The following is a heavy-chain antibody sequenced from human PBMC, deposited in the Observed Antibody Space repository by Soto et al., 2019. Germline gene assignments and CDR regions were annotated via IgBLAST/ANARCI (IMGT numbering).Heavy chain of an antibody. CDR3: ARYCSSSSCSQLYGMDV. V-gene: IGHV5-10-1*01. D-gene: IGHD2-15*01. CDR1: GYSFTKYW. CDR2: IDTSYSYS. Sequence: GESLKISCKGSGYSFTKYWIIWVRQVPGKGLEWMGRIDTSYSYSHYSPSFQGHVTISADKSISTAYLQWSSLKASDTAMYYCARYCSSSSCSQLYGMDVWGQGTTVTVYS. J-gene: IGHJ6*02.